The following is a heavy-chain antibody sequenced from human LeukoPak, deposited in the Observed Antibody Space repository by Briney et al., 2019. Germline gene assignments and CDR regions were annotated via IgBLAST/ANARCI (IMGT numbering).Heavy chain of an antibody. J-gene: IGHJ4*02. CDR2: ISGYNGNT. CDR3: ARGGTLYYGSGSYPTDY. D-gene: IGHD3-10*01. Sequence: ASVKVSCKASGYTFTTYNINWVRQAPGQGLEWMGWISGYNGNTNYAQKFQGRVTMTRDTSTSTVYMELSSLRSEDTAVYYCARGGTLYYGSGSYPTDYWGQGTLVTVSS. V-gene: IGHV1-18*01. CDR1: GYTFTTYN.